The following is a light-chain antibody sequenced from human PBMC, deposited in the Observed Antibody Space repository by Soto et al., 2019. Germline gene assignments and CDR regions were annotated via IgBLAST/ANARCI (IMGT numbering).Light chain of an antibody. CDR1: SSDVGNYDL. J-gene: IGLJ1*01. CDR2: EGS. Sequence: QSALTQPASVSGSPGQSITISCTGTSSDVGNYDLVSWYQQLPGKAPKFILYEGSKRPSGVSNRFSGSKSGSTASLTISGLQAEDEADYYCCSYAGSSTYVFGTGTKVTVL. V-gene: IGLV2-23*01. CDR3: CSYAGSSTYV.